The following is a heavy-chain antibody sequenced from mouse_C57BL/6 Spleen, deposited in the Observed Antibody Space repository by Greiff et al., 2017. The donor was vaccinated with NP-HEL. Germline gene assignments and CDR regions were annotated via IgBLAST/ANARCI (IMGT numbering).Heavy chain of an antibody. J-gene: IGHJ3*01. CDR3: ASGGFFHYYGSSPWFAY. V-gene: IGHV1-26*01. D-gene: IGHD1-1*01. CDR2: INPNNGGT. Sequence: EVQLQQSGPELVKPGASVKISCKASGYTFTDYYMNWVKQSHGKSLEWIGDINPNNGGTSYNQKFKGKATLTVDKSSSTAYMELRSLTSEDSAVYYCASGGFFHYYGSSPWFAYWGQGTLVTVSA. CDR1: GYTFTDYY.